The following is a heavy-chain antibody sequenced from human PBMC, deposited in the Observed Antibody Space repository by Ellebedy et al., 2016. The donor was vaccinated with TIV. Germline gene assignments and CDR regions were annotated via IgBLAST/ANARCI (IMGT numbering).Heavy chain of an antibody. D-gene: IGHD1-7*01. CDR2: LTGHSGQI. Sequence: ASVKVSXKASGYTFTSSDISWVRRPPGQGLEWLGWLTGHSGQINYAQQFQGRVTLTTDPFTSTAYMDLRSLSSDDTARYYCARDWNFVFDSWGQGTLVTVSS. CDR3: ARDWNFVFDS. V-gene: IGHV1-18*01. J-gene: IGHJ4*02. CDR1: GYTFTSSD.